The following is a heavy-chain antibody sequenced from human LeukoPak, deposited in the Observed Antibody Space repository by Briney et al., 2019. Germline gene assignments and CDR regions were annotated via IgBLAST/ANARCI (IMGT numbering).Heavy chain of an antibody. CDR1: GYTFTSYG. D-gene: IGHD3-22*01. CDR3: ARMRDTYYYDSSGYYPQED. J-gene: IGHJ4*02. V-gene: IGHV1-18*01. CDR2: ISAYNGNT. Sequence: ASVKVSCKASGYTFTSYGISWVRQAPGQGLEWMGWISAYNGNTNYAQKLHGRVTMTTDTSTSTAYMELRSLRSDDTAVYYCARMRDTYYYDSSGYYPQEDWGQGTLVTVSS.